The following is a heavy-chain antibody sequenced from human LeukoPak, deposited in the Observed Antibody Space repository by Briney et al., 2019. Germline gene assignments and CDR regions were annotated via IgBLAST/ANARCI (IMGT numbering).Heavy chain of an antibody. D-gene: IGHD3-10*01. J-gene: IGHJ6*02. Sequence: APLRLCCVMAAFTFTNYAMTLVRHAPGKGLEWLSAITGSGGSTDYPDAVKGRFIISRDNSKNTMYLKMNSLRAEDTAVYYCAKEDYSGSGSLYYYYGMDVWGQGTTVTVSS. CDR2: ITGSGGST. CDR3: AKEDYSGSGSLYYYYGMDV. V-gene: IGHV3-23*01. CDR1: AFTFTNYA.